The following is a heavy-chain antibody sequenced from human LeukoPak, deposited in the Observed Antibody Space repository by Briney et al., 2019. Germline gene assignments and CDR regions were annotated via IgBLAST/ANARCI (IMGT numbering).Heavy chain of an antibody. D-gene: IGHD3-22*01. CDR2: ISSSSSTI. Sequence: GGSLRLSCAASGFTFSSYSMNWVRQAPGKGLEWVSYISSSSSTIHYADSVKGRFTISRDNAKNSLYLQMNSLRAEDTAVYYCARGQGVYDSSGYYSSYFDYWGQGTLVTVSS. CDR3: ARGQGVYDSSGYYSSYFDY. V-gene: IGHV3-48*04. CDR1: GFTFSSYS. J-gene: IGHJ4*02.